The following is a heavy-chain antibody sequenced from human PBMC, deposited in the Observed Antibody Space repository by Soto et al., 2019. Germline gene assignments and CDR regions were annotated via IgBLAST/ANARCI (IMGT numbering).Heavy chain of an antibody. Sequence: ASVKGSCKASGYTFTGYYMHWVRQARGQGLEWMGWINPNSGGTNYAQKFQGRVTMTRDTSISTAYMELSRLRSDDTAVYYCARLTAHYYDSSGRGRFDPWGQGTLVTVSS. D-gene: IGHD3-22*01. V-gene: IGHV1-2*02. CDR2: INPNSGGT. CDR1: GYTFTGYY. CDR3: ARLTAHYYDSSGRGRFDP. J-gene: IGHJ5*02.